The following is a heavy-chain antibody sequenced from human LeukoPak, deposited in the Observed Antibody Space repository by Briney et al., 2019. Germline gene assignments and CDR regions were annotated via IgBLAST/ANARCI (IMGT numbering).Heavy chain of an antibody. Sequence: SETLSLTCSVSGASISSYYWSWIRQPPGKGLEWIGYIFNSGSTSYNPSLKSRVSISEDTPKNHFSLRLSSVSAADTAVYYCARRPAYCSGGICYVRAFDIWGQGTMVTVSS. D-gene: IGHD2-15*01. CDR1: GASISSYY. V-gene: IGHV4-59*08. J-gene: IGHJ3*02. CDR2: IFNSGST. CDR3: ARRPAYCSGGICYVRAFDI.